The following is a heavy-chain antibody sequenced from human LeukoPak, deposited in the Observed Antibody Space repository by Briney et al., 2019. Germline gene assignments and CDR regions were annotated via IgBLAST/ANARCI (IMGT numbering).Heavy chain of an antibody. CDR3: ARDRVVVTATNWFDP. V-gene: IGHV4-31*03. CDR1: GGSISSGGYY. Sequence: SETLSLTCTVSGGSISSGGYYWSWIRQHPGKGLEWIGYIYYSGSTYYNPSLKSRVTMSVDTSKNQFSLKLSSVTAADTAVYYCARDRVVVTATNWFDPWGQGTLVTVSS. CDR2: IYYSGST. J-gene: IGHJ5*02. D-gene: IGHD2-21*02.